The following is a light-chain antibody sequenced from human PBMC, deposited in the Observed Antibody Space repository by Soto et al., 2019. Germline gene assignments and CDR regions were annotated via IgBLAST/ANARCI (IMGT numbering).Light chain of an antibody. J-gene: IGLJ2*01. CDR1: NSDIGTYDF. V-gene: IGLV2-11*01. CDR3: CSSAGSYTVV. CDR2: DVN. Sequence: QSVLTQPRSVSGSPGQSVTISCTGSNSDIGTYDFVSWFQQSPGIAPKLLIFDVNKRPSGVPDRFSGSKSGNTASLTISGLQAEDEADYYCCSSAGSYTVVFGGGTKLTVL.